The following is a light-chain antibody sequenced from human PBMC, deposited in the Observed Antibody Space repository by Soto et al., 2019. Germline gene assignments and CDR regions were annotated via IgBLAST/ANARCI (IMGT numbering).Light chain of an antibody. CDR3: TSYTISSNWV. CDR1: GSDVGRYNY. V-gene: IGLV2-14*01. CDR2: EVS. Sequence: QSALTQPASVSGSPGQSITISCTGTGSDVGRYNYVSWYQHHPGKVPKLMIYEVSNRPSGVSIRFSGSKSGNTASLTISGLQAEDEADYYCTSYTISSNWVFGGGNKLTVL. J-gene: IGLJ3*02.